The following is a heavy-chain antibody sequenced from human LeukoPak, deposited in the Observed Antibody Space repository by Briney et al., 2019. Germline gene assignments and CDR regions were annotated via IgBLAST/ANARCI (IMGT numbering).Heavy chain of an antibody. V-gene: IGHV1-18*01. D-gene: IGHD3-3*01. Sequence: ASVKVSCKASGYTFTSYGISWVRQAPGQGLEWMGWISAYNGNTNYAQKLQGRVTMTTDTSTSTAYMELRSLRSDDTAVYYCARYYDFWSGLNYYYCYMDVWGKGTTVTVSS. CDR3: ARYYDFWSGLNYYYCYMDV. J-gene: IGHJ6*03. CDR2: ISAYNGNT. CDR1: GYTFTSYG.